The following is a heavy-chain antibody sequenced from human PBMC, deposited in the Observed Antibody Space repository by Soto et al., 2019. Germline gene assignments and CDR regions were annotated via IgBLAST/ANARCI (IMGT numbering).Heavy chain of an antibody. Sequence: SATRSITCAIHNGSFSDFYWIWIRQSPGKGLEWIGEITRSGSANLSPSLKGRVTISVDTSKNQFSLEMKSVTAADTAEYYCARGGRISTSVFDPWGQGTLVTVSS. CDR3: ARGGRISTSVFDP. D-gene: IGHD3-3*02. CDR2: ITRSGSA. CDR1: NGSFSDFY. J-gene: IGHJ5*02. V-gene: IGHV4-34*01.